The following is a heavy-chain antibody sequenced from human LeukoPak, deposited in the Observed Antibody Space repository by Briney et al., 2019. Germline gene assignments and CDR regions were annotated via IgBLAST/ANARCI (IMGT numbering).Heavy chain of an antibody. D-gene: IGHD1-26*01. J-gene: IGHJ1*01. CDR2: INHSGGT. Sequence: SETLSLTCAVYGGSFSGFYWSWIRQPPGKGLEWIGDINHSGGTNYIPSLKSRVTISVDTSKNQFSLKLSSVTAADTAVYYCARVEVGADDFDYFQHWGQGTLVTVSS. CDR1: GGSFSGFY. V-gene: IGHV4-34*01. CDR3: ARVEVGADDFDYFQH.